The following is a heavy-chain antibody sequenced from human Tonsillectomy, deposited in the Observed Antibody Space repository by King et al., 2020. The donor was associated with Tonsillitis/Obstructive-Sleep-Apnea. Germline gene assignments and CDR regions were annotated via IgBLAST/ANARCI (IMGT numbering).Heavy chain of an antibody. CDR1: GGSLSGYY. CDR2: INHSGST. J-gene: IGHJ4*02. V-gene: IGHV4-34*01. CDR3: ARLEGSSGWYLFDY. Sequence: VQLQQWGAGLLKPSETLSLTCAVYGGSLSGYYWSWIRQPPGKGLEWIGEINHSGSTNYNPSLKSRVTISVDTSKNQFSLKLSSVTAADTAVYYCARLEGSSGWYLFDYWGQGTLVTVSS. D-gene: IGHD6-19*01.